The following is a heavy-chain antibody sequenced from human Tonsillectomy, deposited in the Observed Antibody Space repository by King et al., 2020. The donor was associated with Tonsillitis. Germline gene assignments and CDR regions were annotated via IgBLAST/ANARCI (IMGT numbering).Heavy chain of an antibody. Sequence: VQLVESGGGVVQPGRTLRLSCAPSGFIFSSYGMHWVRQAPGKGLEWVAVISYDGNNKYYTDSVKGRFTISRENSKNTMYLQMNSLRAEDTDVYYCAKVSTVTTYYYDGMDVWGQGTTVTVSS. CDR1: GFIFSSYG. CDR3: AKVSTVTTYYYDGMDV. V-gene: IGHV3-30*18. J-gene: IGHJ6*02. D-gene: IGHD4-17*01. CDR2: ISYDGNNK.